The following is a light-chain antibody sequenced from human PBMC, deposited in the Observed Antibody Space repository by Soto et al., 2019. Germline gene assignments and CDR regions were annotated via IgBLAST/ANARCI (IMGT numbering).Light chain of an antibody. Sequence: EIVLTQSPATLSLSPGERATLSCRASQSVGSYLGWYQQKPGQAPRLLIYDATTRATGIPARFSGSGSGTDFTLTISSLEPEDFAVYYCQQRSDWPLFGGGTRVEIK. CDR1: QSVGSY. J-gene: IGKJ4*01. CDR2: DAT. CDR3: QQRSDWPL. V-gene: IGKV3-11*01.